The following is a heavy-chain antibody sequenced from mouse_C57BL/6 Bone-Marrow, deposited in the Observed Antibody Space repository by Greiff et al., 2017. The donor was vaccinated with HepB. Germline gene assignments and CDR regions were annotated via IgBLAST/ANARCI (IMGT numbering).Heavy chain of an antibody. D-gene: IGHD1-1*01. CDR2: ISSGSSTI. V-gene: IGHV5-17*01. Sequence: EVQGVESGGGLVKPGGSLKLSCAASGFTFSDYGMHWVRQAPEKGLEWVAYISSGSSTIYYADTVKGRVTISRDNAKNTLFLQMTSLRSEDTAMYYCARGYYGSSYDYAMDYWGQGTSVTVSS. CDR1: GFTFSDYG. J-gene: IGHJ4*01. CDR3: ARGYYGSSYDYAMDY.